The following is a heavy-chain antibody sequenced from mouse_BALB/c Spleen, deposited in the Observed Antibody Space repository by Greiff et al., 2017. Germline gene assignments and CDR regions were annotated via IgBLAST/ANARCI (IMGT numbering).Heavy chain of an antibody. Sequence: DVMLVESGGGLVQPGGSRKLSCAASGFTFSSFGMHWVRQAPEKGLEWVAYISSGSSTIYYADTVKGRFTISRDNPKNTLFLQMTSLRSEDTAMYYCAKDGGFYYYAMDYWGQGTSVTVSS. D-gene: IGHD2-3*01. V-gene: IGHV5-17*02. CDR2: ISSGSSTI. CDR3: AKDGGFYYYAMDY. J-gene: IGHJ4*01. CDR1: GFTFSSFG.